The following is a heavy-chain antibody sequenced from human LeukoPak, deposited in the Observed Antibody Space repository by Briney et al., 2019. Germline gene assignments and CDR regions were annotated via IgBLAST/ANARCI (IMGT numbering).Heavy chain of an antibody. CDR3: ARGGLLRWFDP. Sequence: PSETLSLTCTVSGGSISSGYYWGWIRQPPGKGLEWIGSIYHSGSTYYNPSLKSRVTISVDTSKNQFSLNLSSVTAADTAVYYCARGGLLRWFDPWGQGTLVTVSS. D-gene: IGHD3-10*01. CDR2: IYHSGST. CDR1: GGSISSGYY. J-gene: IGHJ5*02. V-gene: IGHV4-38-2*02.